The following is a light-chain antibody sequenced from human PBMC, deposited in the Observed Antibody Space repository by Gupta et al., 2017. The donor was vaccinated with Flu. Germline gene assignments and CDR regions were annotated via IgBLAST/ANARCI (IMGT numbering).Light chain of an antibody. CDR1: ETVYSNY. CDR3: QQYVSSPRT. Sequence: EIVLTQSPGTLSLSPGEGATLSCRASETVYSNYLAWYQQKPGQAPRLLISAASSRATGVPDRFSGSGSGTDFTLTISRLEPEDFAVYYCQQYVSSPRTFGQGTKVEIK. V-gene: IGKV3-20*01. CDR2: AAS. J-gene: IGKJ1*01.